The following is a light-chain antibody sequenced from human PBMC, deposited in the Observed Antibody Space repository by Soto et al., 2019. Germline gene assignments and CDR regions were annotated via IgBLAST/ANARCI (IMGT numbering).Light chain of an antibody. V-gene: IGLV1-51*01. CDR1: SSNIGNNY. Sequence: QSLLTQPPSVSAAPGQKVTISCSGSSSNIGNNYVSWYQQLPGTAPKLLIYDNNKRPSGIPDRFSGSKSGTSATLGITGLQTGDEADYYCGTWDSSLSAVVFGGGPKLTVL. CDR2: DNN. J-gene: IGLJ2*01. CDR3: GTWDSSLSAVV.